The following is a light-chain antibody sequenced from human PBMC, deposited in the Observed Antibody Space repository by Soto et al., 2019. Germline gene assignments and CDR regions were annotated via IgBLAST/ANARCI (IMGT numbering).Light chain of an antibody. Sequence: EIVLTQSPGTLSLSPGQRATLSCRASQSVSNTYLAWYQQKPGQAPRLLIYDVSTRAAGIPDRFSGSGSGTDFTLTISRLEPEDFAVFYCHLYGTSPQAFGQGTKLEIK. CDR3: HLYGTSPQA. J-gene: IGKJ2*01. CDR2: DVS. CDR1: QSVSNTY. V-gene: IGKV3-20*01.